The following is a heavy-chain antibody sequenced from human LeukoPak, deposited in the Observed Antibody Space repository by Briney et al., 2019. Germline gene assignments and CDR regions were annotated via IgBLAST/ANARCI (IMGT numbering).Heavy chain of an antibody. D-gene: IGHD3-22*01. J-gene: IGHJ4*02. V-gene: IGHV4-31*03. Sequence: SQTLSLTCTVSGGSISSGGYYWSWIRQHPGTGPEWIGYIYYSGSTYCNPSLKSRVTISVDTSKNQFSLKLSSVTAADTAVYYCARSSSYYDSSGVFDYWGQGTLVTVSS. CDR3: ARSSSYYDSSGVFDY. CDR1: GGSISSGGYY. CDR2: IYYSGST.